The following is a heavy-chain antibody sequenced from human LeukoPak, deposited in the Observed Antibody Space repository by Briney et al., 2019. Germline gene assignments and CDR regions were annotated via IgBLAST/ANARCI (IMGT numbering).Heavy chain of an antibody. Sequence: GGSLRLSCAASGFTFRIYGMHWVRQAPGKGLVWVSHINSDGSSTTYADSVKGRFTISRDNAKNTLYLQMNSLRAEDTAVYYCARGFDYWGQGTLVTVSS. V-gene: IGHV3-74*01. CDR3: ARGFDY. J-gene: IGHJ4*02. CDR2: INSDGSST. CDR1: GFTFRIYG.